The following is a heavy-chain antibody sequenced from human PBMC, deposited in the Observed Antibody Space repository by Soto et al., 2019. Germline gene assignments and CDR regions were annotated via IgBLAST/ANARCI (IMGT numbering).Heavy chain of an antibody. CDR3: ARDIRLGYYYYGMDV. D-gene: IGHD3-3*02. Sequence: GGSLRLSCAASGFTFSSYSMNWVRQAPGKGLEWVSYISSSSSTIYYADSVKGRFTISRDNAKNSLDLQMNSLRDEDTAVYYCARDIRLGYYYYGMDVWGQGTTVTVSS. V-gene: IGHV3-48*02. J-gene: IGHJ6*02. CDR1: GFTFSSYS. CDR2: ISSSSSTI.